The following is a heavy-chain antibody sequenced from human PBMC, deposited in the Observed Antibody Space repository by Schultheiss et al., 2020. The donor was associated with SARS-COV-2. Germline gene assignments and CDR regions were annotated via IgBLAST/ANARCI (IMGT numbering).Heavy chain of an antibody. D-gene: IGHD1-26*01. Sequence: SQTLSLTCAVCGGSFSDYYWSWIRQPPGKGLEWIGEINHSGSTNYNPSLKSRVTITVDTSKNQFSLKLSSVTAADTAVYYCAGGLLGGNYWGQGTLVTVSS. V-gene: IGHV4-34*01. CDR3: AGGLLGGNY. J-gene: IGHJ4*02. CDR1: GGSFSDYY. CDR2: INHSGST.